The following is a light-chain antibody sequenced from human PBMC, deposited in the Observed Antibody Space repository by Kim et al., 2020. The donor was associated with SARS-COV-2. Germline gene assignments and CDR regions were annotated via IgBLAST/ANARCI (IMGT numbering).Light chain of an antibody. Sequence: DIQMTQSPSSLAASVGDRVTITCRASQKINIYLNWYQQKPGKSPKLLIYHASYLESGVPSRFSGSGSGTEFTLTIRSLQPEDFASYYCHQSYSLPYTFGQGTKLEI. CDR3: HQSYSLPYT. CDR2: HAS. V-gene: IGKV1-39*01. J-gene: IGKJ2*01. CDR1: QKINIY.